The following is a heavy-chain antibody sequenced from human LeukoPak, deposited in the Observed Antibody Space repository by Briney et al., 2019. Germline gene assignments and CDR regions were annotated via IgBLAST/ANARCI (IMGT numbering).Heavy chain of an antibody. CDR3: ARGGAARLHFQN. Sequence: PSETLSLTCTVSGGSISTYYWNWLRQPPGKGLEWIGYINHSGSTNYNPSLQSRVTISVDTSKNQFSLNLNSVTAADTAVYYCARGGAARLHFQNWGQGTLVTVSS. J-gene: IGHJ1*01. D-gene: IGHD6-6*01. V-gene: IGHV4-59*01. CDR1: GGSISTYY. CDR2: INHSGST.